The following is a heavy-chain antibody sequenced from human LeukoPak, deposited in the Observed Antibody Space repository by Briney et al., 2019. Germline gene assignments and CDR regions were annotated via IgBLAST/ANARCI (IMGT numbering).Heavy chain of an antibody. CDR3: AELGITMIGGV. Sequence: GGSLRLSCAASGFTFVSYNMNWVRQAPGKGLEWVSYISSSGSTIYYADSVKGRFTISRDNAKNSLYLQMNSLRAEDTAVYYCAELGITMIGGVWGKGTTVTISS. V-gene: IGHV3-48*03. CDR1: GFTFVSYN. J-gene: IGHJ6*04. CDR2: ISSSGSTI. D-gene: IGHD3-10*02.